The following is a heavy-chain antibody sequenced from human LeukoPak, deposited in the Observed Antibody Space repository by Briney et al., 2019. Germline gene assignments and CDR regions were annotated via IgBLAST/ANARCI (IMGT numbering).Heavy chain of an antibody. V-gene: IGHV1-46*01. CDR1: GYSFTSHY. CDR2: INPSGSST. Sequence: GASVKVSCKASGYSFTSHYMHWVRQAPGQGLEWLGLINPSGSSTLYAQKFQGRVTMTRDMSTTTDYMELSRLRSDDTAVYYCARASYYYDSSGYYFFGGYFDYWGQGTLVTVSS. J-gene: IGHJ4*02. D-gene: IGHD3-22*01. CDR3: ARASYYYDSSGYYFFGGYFDY.